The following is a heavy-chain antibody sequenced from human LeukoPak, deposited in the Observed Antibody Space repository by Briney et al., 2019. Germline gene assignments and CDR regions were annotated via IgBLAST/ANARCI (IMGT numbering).Heavy chain of an antibody. J-gene: IGHJ4*02. V-gene: IGHV4-39*01. CDR3: ARTSMVRGVIIRAGNYFDY. CDR2: IYYSGST. D-gene: IGHD3-10*01. Sequence: PSETLSLTCTVSGGSISSSSYYWGWIRQPPGKGLEWIGSIYYSGSTYYNPSLKSRVTISVDTSKNQFSLKLSSVTAADTAVYYCARTSMVRGVIIRAGNYFDYWGQGTLVTVSS. CDR1: GGSISSSSYY.